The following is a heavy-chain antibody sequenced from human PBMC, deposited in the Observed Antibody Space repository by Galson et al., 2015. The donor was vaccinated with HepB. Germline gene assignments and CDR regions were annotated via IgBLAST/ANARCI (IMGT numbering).Heavy chain of an antibody. CDR2: ISYDGSNK. CDR1: GFTFSSYG. CDR3: ASRHSSGWYYFDY. V-gene: IGHV3-30*03. J-gene: IGHJ4*02. D-gene: IGHD6-19*01. Sequence: SLRLSCAASGFTFSSYGMHWVRQAPGKGLEWVAVISYDGSNKYYADSVKGRFTISRDSSKNTLYLQMNSLRAEDTAVYYCASRHSSGWYYFDYWGQGTLVAVSS.